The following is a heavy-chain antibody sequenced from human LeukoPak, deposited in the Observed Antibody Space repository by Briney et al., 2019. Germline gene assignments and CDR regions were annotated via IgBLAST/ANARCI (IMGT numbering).Heavy chain of an antibody. V-gene: IGHV3-23*01. CDR2: ICGSGRCP. CDR3: AKARYADSGWYFAL. J-gene: IGHJ2*01. CDR1: GFTFSSYW. D-gene: IGHD4-17*01. Sequence: PGGSLRLSCAASGFTFSSYWMSWVRQAPGKGLAWVSAICGSGRCPWYADSVRGRFIISRDNSKNTVFLEMNSLRPDDTAIYYCAKARYADSGWYFALWGRGTLVTVSS.